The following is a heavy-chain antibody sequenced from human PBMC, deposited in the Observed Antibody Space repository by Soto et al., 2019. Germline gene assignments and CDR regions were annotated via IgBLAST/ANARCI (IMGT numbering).Heavy chain of an antibody. J-gene: IGHJ4*02. V-gene: IGHV3-23*01. Sequence: PGGSLRLSCAASGFTFSSYAMSWGRQAPGKGLERVSSISGRAGSSTYYADSVKGRFTISRDSSKNTLYLQMNSLRAEDTALYYCAKSGQWLPYYFDYWGQGTLVTVSS. CDR3: AKSGQWLPYYFDY. CDR2: ISGRAGSST. D-gene: IGHD6-19*01. CDR1: GFTFSSYA.